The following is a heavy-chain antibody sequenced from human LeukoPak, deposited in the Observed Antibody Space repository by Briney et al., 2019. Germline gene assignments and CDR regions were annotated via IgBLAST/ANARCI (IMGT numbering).Heavy chain of an antibody. V-gene: IGHV3-7*01. J-gene: IGHJ4*02. CDR2: IKQDGSGK. D-gene: IGHD3-3*01. CDR3: ARDGSSYYDFPEDY. CDR1: GFTFSSYW. Sequence: AGGSLRLSCAASGFTFSSYWMSWVRQAPGKGLEWVANIKQDGSGKYYVDSVKGRFTISRDNAKNSLYLQMNSLRAEDTAVYYCARDGSSYYDFPEDYWGQGTLVTVSS.